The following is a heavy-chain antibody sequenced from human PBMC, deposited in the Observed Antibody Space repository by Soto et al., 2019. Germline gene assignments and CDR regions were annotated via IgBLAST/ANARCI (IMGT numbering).Heavy chain of an antibody. CDR3: TRQRPGPYYYYYYYMDV. V-gene: IGHV3-73*01. Sequence: EGQLVESGGGLVQPGGSLKLSCAASGFTFSGSAMHWVRQASGKGLEWVGRIRSKANSYATAYAASVKGRFTISRDDSKNTAYLQMNSLKTEDTAVYYCTRQRPGPYYYYYYYMDVWGKGTTVTVSS. CDR1: GFTFSGSA. CDR2: IRSKANSYAT. J-gene: IGHJ6*03. D-gene: IGHD6-25*01.